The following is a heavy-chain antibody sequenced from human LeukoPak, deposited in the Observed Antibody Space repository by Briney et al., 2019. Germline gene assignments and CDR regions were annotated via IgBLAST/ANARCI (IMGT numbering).Heavy chain of an antibody. D-gene: IGHD4/OR15-4a*01. V-gene: IGHV4-31*11. CDR3: ARADYGNYYGMDV. Sequence: SETLSLTCAVSGASVSDASYYWNWIRQIPGQGLEWIAYIYYSGSTYRNPSLKSRVSLSIDTSKDQFSLNLNSVTAADTAVYYCARADYGNYYGMDVWGQGTTVTVSS. CDR1: GASVSDASYY. J-gene: IGHJ6*02. CDR2: IYYSGST.